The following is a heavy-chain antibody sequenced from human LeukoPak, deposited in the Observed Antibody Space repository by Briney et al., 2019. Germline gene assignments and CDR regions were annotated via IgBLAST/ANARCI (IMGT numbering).Heavy chain of an antibody. Sequence: PGGSLRLSCAASGVTFSNYAIHWVRQAPGKGQEYVSGISSNGGSTYYANSVKGRFTISRDNSKNTLYLQMGSLRAEDMAVYYCARGEYENYYYYGMDVWGQGTTVTVSS. V-gene: IGHV3-64*01. CDR2: ISSNGGST. D-gene: IGHD2-2*01. J-gene: IGHJ6*02. CDR1: GVTFSNYA. CDR3: ARGEYENYYYYGMDV.